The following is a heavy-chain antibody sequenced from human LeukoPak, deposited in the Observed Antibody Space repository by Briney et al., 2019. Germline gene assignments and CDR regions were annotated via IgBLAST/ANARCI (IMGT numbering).Heavy chain of an antibody. J-gene: IGHJ4*02. CDR1: GYTFTSYG. CDR3: ARDDIAVAGTGFDY. Sequence: ASVKVSCKASGYTFTSYGISWVRQAPGQGREWMGWISAYNGNTNYAQKLQGRVTMTTDTSTSTAYMELRSLRSDDTAVYYCARDDIAVAGTGFDYWGQGTLVTVSS. D-gene: IGHD6-19*01. V-gene: IGHV1-18*01. CDR2: ISAYNGNT.